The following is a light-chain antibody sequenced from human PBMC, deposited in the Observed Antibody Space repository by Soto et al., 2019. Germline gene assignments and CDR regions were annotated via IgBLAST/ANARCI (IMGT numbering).Light chain of an antibody. J-gene: IGLJ2*01. CDR2: RDS. CDR3: QVWDSSTEVV. CDR1: NIGSKN. Sequence: SYELTQPLSVSVALGQTARITCGGNNIGSKNVHWYQQKPGQAPVLVIYRDSNRPSGIPERCSGSNSGNTATLTISRAQAGDEADYYCQVWDSSTEVVFGGGTKLTVL. V-gene: IGLV3-9*01.